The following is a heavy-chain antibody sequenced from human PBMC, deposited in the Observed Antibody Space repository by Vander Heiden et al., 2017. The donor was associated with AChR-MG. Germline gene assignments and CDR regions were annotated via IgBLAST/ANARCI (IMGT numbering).Heavy chain of an antibody. Sequence: EVQLLESGGGLVQPGGSLRLACAASGFTFSRYAMRWVRQAPGKGLGWVSAISGSGGSTYYADSVKGRFTISRDNSKNTLYLQMNSLRAEDTAVYYCAKVPGVPADMNWFDPWGQGTLVTVSS. CDR2: ISGSGGST. CDR1: GFTFSRYA. D-gene: IGHD2-2*01. CDR3: AKVPGVPADMNWFDP. J-gene: IGHJ5*02. V-gene: IGHV3-23*01.